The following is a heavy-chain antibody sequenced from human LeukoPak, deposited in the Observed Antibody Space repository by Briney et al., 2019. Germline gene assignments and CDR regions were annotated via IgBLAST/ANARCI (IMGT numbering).Heavy chain of an antibody. CDR2: ISGSGGST. CDR1: GFTFSSYV. V-gene: IGHV3-23*01. CDR3: AKDLQPYYYDSSGYYFGY. J-gene: IGHJ4*02. Sequence: GGSLRLSCAASGFTFSSYVMSWVRQAPGKGLEWVSAISGSGGSTYYADSVKGRFTISRDNSKNTLYLQMNSLRAEDTAVYYCAKDLQPYYYDSSGYYFGYWGQGTLVTVSS. D-gene: IGHD3-22*01.